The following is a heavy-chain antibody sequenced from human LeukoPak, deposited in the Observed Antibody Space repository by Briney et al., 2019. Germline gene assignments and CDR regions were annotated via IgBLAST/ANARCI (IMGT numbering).Heavy chain of an antibody. CDR2: ISYDGSNK. CDR3: AKDLRGRLAFLAPY. Sequence: GRSLRLSCAASGFTFSSYGMRWVRQAPGKGLEWVAVISYDGSNKYYADSVKGRFTISRDNSKNTLYLQMNSLRAEDTAVYYCAKDLRGRLAFLAPYWGQGTLVTVSS. CDR1: GFTFSSYG. D-gene: IGHD2/OR15-2a*01. J-gene: IGHJ4*02. V-gene: IGHV3-30*18.